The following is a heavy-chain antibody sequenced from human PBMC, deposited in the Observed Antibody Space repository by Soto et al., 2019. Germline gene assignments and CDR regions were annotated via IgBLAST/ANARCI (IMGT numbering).Heavy chain of an antibody. J-gene: IGHJ5*02. CDR3: ARDVAGFCSGGSCENDNNWFDP. Sequence: SETLSLTCAVSGGSIISGGYSWIWIRQPPGKGLEWIGYIYHSGSTYYNPSLKSRVTISVDRSKDQFSLKLSSVTAADTAVYYCARDVAGFCSGGSCENDNNWFDPWGQGTLVTVS. V-gene: IGHV4-30-2*01. CDR1: GGSIISGGYS. D-gene: IGHD2-15*01. CDR2: IYHSGST.